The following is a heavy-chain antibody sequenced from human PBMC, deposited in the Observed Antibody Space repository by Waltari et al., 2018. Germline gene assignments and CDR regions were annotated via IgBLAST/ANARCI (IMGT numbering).Heavy chain of an antibody. Sequence: QVQLVESGGGVVQPGRSLRLSCAASGFTFSSYGMHWVRQAPGKGLEWVAVIWYDGSNKYYADSVKGRFTISRDNSKNTLYLQMNSLRAEDTAMYYCAKDLVGNYYDSSGYLDYWGQGTLVTVSS. J-gene: IGHJ4*02. CDR3: AKDLVGNYYDSSGYLDY. V-gene: IGHV3-30*18. CDR2: IWYDGSNK. CDR1: GFTFSSYG. D-gene: IGHD3-22*01.